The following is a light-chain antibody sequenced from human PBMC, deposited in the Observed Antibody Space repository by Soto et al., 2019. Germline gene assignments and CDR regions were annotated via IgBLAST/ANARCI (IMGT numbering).Light chain of an antibody. CDR1: QGSSSY. CDR3: QQLNSYPRVT. V-gene: IGKV1-9*01. CDR2: AAS. J-gene: IGKJ5*01. Sequence: DIQLTQSPSFLSASVGDRVTITCRASQGSSSYLAWYQQKPGKAPKLLIYAASTLQSGVPSRFSGSGSGTEFTLTISSLQPEDFATYYGQQLNSYPRVTFGQGTRLEMK.